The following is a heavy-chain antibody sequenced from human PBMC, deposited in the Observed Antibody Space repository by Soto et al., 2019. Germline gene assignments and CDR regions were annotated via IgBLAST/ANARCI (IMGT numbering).Heavy chain of an antibody. D-gene: IGHD2-15*01. CDR2: ISHDGSNK. V-gene: IGHV3-30*18. Sequence: QVQLVESGGGVVQPGRSLRLSCAASGFTFSSYGMHWVRQVPGKGLEWVAVISHDGSNKYYADSVKGRFTISRENSKNTLYLQMNSLRDEDTALYHCAKGLGSGGSWNTAGYWGQGTLVTVSS. CDR1: GFTFSSYG. J-gene: IGHJ4*02. CDR3: AKGLGSGGSWNTAGY.